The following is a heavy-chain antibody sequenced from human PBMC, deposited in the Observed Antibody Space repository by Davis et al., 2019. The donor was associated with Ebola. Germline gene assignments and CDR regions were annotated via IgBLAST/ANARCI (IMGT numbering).Heavy chain of an antibody. CDR2: IYPGDSDA. V-gene: IGHV5-51*01. CDR1: GYSFNNYW. D-gene: IGHD6-6*01. J-gene: IGHJ4*02. Sequence: GESLKISCKASGYSFNNYWIGWVRQMPGKGLELMGIIYPGDSDARYSPSLQGQVTISADKSISTAYLQWSSLKASDTAMYYCARHSSVANRDGSDYWGQGTLVTVSS. CDR3: ARHSSVANRDGSDY.